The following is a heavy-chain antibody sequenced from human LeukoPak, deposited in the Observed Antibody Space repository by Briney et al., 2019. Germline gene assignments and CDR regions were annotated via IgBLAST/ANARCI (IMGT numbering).Heavy chain of an antibody. J-gene: IGHJ4*02. Sequence: PGGSLRLSCAASGFTFSNAWMNWVRQAPGKGLEWVGRIKSKTDGGTTDYAAPVKGRFTISRDDSKNTLYLQMNSLKTEDTAVYYCTTGPVMVRGVSRDYWGQGTLVTVSS. CDR3: TTGPVMVRGVSRDY. CDR1: GFTFSNAW. CDR2: IKSKTDGGTT. D-gene: IGHD3-10*01. V-gene: IGHV3-15*07.